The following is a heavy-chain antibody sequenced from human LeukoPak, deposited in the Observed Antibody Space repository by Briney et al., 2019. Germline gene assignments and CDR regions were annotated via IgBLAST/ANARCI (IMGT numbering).Heavy chain of an antibody. V-gene: IGHV4-59*01. D-gene: IGHD3-22*01. CDR3: ARVGYYYEASGIYYFDY. J-gene: IGHJ4*02. CDR1: GVSISSYY. CDR2: IYYGGSG. Sequence: SETLFLTCTVSGVSISSYYWTWVRQPPGKGLEWIGYIYYGGSGNYNPSLKSRVTISVDTPQNQFSRQLSSVTAADTAVYYCARVGYYYEASGIYYFDYGGQGTLVTVSS.